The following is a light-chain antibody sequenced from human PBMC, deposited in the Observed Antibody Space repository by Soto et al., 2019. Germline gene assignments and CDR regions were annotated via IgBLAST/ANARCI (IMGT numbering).Light chain of an antibody. CDR1: QSVSRSY. CDR3: QQYXDSPIT. Sequence: ESVLTQSPGTLSLSPGERATLSCRASQSVSRSYLAWYQQKPGQAPRLLIYGASSRAIGIPDRFSGSGSGTDFTLTISRLEPEDFAVYYCQQYXDSPITFGQGTRLEIK. CDR2: GAS. J-gene: IGKJ5*01. V-gene: IGKV3-20*01.